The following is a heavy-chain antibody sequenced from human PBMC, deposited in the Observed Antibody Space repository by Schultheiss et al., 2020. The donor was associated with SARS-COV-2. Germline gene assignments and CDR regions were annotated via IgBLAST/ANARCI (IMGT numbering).Heavy chain of an antibody. CDR3: ARDGGYCSSTSCYHNYYYYMDV. CDR1: GFTFSSYA. V-gene: IGHV3-30*04. Sequence: GGSLRLSCAASGFTFSSYAMHWVRQAPGKGLEWVAVISYDGSNKYYADYVKGRFTISRDNSKNTLYLQMSSLRAEDTAVYYCARDGGYCSSTSCYHNYYYYMDVWSKGTTVTVSS. D-gene: IGHD2-2*01. CDR2: ISYDGSNK. J-gene: IGHJ6*03.